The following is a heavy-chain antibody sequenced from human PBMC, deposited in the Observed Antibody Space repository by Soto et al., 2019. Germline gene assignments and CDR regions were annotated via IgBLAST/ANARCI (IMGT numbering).Heavy chain of an antibody. CDR2: IHYSGTT. CDR1: GGSMRNYF. Sequence: PSETLSLTCRVSGGSMRNYFWTWIRQPPGKGLEWIGYIHYSGTTSFFPSYNPSLRSRVTISEDTSKNQFSLKLLSVTTADTAVYFCAAGEASSRNLAPYYLDFWGQGTRVTVSS. V-gene: IGHV4-59*01. CDR3: AAGEASSRNLAPYYLDF. D-gene: IGHD6-13*01. J-gene: IGHJ4*02.